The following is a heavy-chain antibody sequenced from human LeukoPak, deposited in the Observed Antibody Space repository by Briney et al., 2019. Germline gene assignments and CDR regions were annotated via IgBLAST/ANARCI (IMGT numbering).Heavy chain of an antibody. Sequence: GASVKVSCKASGYTFTSYYMHWVRQAPGKGLEWMGLVDPEDGETIYAEKFQGRVTITADTSTDTAYMELSSLRSEDTAVYYCATDRWGSYLRDAFDIWGQGTMVTVSS. V-gene: IGHV1-69-2*01. CDR1: GYTFTSYY. D-gene: IGHD1-26*01. J-gene: IGHJ3*02. CDR2: VDPEDGET. CDR3: ATDRWGSYLRDAFDI.